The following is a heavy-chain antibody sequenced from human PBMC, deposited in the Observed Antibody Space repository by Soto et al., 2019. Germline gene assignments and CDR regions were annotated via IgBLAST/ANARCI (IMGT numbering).Heavy chain of an antibody. D-gene: IGHD4-17*01. J-gene: IGHJ4*02. CDR2: VFYSGST. Sequence: PSETLSLTCTVSGGSISSYYWSWIRQPPGKGLEWVGYVFYSGSTNYNPSLESRVTVSVDTSKNQFSLKLSSVTAADTAVYYCASGATVTNFDYWGQGTLVTVS. CDR3: ASGATVTNFDY. CDR1: GGSISSYY. V-gene: IGHV4-59*12.